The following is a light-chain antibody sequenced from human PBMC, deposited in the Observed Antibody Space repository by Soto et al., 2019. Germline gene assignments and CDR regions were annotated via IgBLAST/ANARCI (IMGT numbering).Light chain of an antibody. CDR1: RNDIGAYEF. V-gene: IGLV2-8*01. J-gene: IGLJ3*02. CDR3: SSYTNNNTQV. CDR2: EVV. Sequence: QSVLTQPPSASGSPGQSVTISCTGTRNDIGAYEFVSWYQHHPGKAPKLIIYEVVQRPSGVPDRFSGSKSGNTASLTVSGLQAADEADYFCSSYTNNNTQVFGGGTKLTVL.